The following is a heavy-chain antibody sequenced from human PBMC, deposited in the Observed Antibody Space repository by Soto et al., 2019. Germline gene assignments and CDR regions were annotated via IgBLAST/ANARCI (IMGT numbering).Heavy chain of an antibody. Sequence: EAHLVESGGGLVQPGGSLRLSCAASGFTFSNYWIHWVRQAPGKGLVWVSRINSDGSSTNYADSVKGRFTISRDNAKNTVYLQMNSLRAEDTAMFYCASSARGSDGDYSWGQGTLVTVSP. D-gene: IGHD4-17*01. V-gene: IGHV3-74*01. CDR2: INSDGSST. CDR3: ASSARGSDGDYS. J-gene: IGHJ4*02. CDR1: GFTFSNYW.